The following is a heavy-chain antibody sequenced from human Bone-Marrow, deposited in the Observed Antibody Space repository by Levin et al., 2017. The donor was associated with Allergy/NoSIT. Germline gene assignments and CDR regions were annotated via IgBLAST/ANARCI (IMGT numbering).Heavy chain of an antibody. D-gene: IGHD3-3*01. CDR3: ARAASDRKYYDFWSGFYSQYDALDV. Sequence: ASVKVSCKASGYTFTSYDINWVRQATGQGLEWMGWMNPNSGNTGSAQKFQGRVTMTRNTSISTAYMEVSSLRSEDTAVYYCARAASDRKYYDFWSGFYSQYDALDVWGQGTTVTVS. J-gene: IGHJ6*02. V-gene: IGHV1-8*01. CDR1: GYTFTSYD. CDR2: MNPNSGNT.